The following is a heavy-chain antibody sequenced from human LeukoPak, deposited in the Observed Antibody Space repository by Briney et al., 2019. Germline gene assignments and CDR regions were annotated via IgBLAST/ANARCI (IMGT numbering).Heavy chain of an antibody. V-gene: IGHV4-30-2*01. J-gene: IGHJ1*01. D-gene: IGHD4-23*01. CDR1: GGSISSGTYY. CDR2: IFHSGNT. CDR3: ARVDGRKVIKDYFRH. Sequence: PSETLSLTCTVSGGSISSGTYYWSWIRQPPGKGLEWIGYIFHSGNTYYNPSLKSRVTISIDTPNNQFSLRLSSVTAADTAVYYCARVDGRKVIKDYFRHWGQGTLVTVSS.